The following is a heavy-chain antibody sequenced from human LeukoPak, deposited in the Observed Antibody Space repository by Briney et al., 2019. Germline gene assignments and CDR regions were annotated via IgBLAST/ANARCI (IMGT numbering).Heavy chain of an antibody. Sequence: SGGSLRLSCATSGFMFSSYDMHWVRQGTGKGLEWVSGIGTADDTYYPGSVKGRFTISREDAQNSLSLQMNGLRAGDTAIYYSARGGNSGWYFDYWGQGTLVIVSS. D-gene: IGHD6-19*01. J-gene: IGHJ4*02. CDR1: GFMFSSYD. CDR3: ARGGNSGWYFDY. V-gene: IGHV3-13*01. CDR2: IGTADDT.